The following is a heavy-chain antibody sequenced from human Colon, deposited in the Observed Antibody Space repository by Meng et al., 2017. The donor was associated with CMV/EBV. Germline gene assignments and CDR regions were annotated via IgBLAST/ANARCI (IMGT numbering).Heavy chain of an antibody. Sequence: GESLKISCAASGFTFSSYSMNWVRQAPGKGLEWVSYISSSSSTIYYADSVKGRFTISRDNAKNSLYLQMNGLRDGDTGLYYCARARSPTHFDYWGQGALVTVSS. CDR3: ARARSPTHFDY. V-gene: IGHV3-48*02. J-gene: IGHJ4*02. CDR2: ISSSSSTI. CDR1: GFTFSSYS.